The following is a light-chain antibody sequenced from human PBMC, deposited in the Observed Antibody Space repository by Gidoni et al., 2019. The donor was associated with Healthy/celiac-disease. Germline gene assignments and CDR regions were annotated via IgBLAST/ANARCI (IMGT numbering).Light chain of an antibody. J-gene: IGKJ4*01. CDR3: QQRSNWPPSLT. CDR1: QSVSSY. V-gene: IGKV3-11*01. Sequence: EIVLTQSPATLSLSPGERDTLSCRASQSVSSYLAWYQQKPGQAHSLLMYDAYNRATGIPARFSGSGSGTDFTLTISSIEPEDSAVYYCQQRSNWPPSLTFGGGTKVEIK. CDR2: DAY.